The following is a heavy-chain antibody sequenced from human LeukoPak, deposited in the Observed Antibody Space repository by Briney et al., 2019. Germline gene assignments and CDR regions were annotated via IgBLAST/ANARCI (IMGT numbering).Heavy chain of an antibody. CDR3: AREHQYYFDS. V-gene: IGHV3-66*02. CDR1: GFTLSSNY. CDR2: IYRGGST. D-gene: IGHD2-2*01. Sequence: PGGSLRLSCAAAGFTLSSNYMSWVRQAPGKGLEGGSGIYRGGSTYYSDSVKGRFTISRDNSKNTLYLQMNSLRAEDTAVYYCAREHQYYFDSWGQGTLVTVSS. J-gene: IGHJ4*02.